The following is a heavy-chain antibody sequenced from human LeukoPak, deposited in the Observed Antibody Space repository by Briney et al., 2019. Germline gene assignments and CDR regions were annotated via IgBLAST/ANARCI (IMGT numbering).Heavy chain of an antibody. D-gene: IGHD3-10*01. CDR3: AKGLKGSGSYYTLFDY. CDR1: GFTFSSYG. CDR2: ISYDGSNK. Sequence: GRSLRLSCAASGFTFSSYGMHWVRQAPGKGLEWVAVISYDGSNKYYADSVKGRFTTSRDNSKNTLYLQMNSLRAEDTAVYYCAKGLKGSGSYYTLFDYWGQGTLVTVSS. J-gene: IGHJ4*02. V-gene: IGHV3-30*18.